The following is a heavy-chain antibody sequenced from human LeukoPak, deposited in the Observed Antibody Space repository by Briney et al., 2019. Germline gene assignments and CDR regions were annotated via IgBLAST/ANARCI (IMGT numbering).Heavy chain of an antibody. J-gene: IGHJ4*02. Sequence: PSETLSLTCTVSGGSISSYHWSWIRQPAGKGLEWIGRIYTSGSTYYNASLKSRVTISVDTSKNQFSLKLISVTAADTAVYYCARRFPINSGSYSYFDYWGQGTLVTVSS. CDR1: GGSISSYH. D-gene: IGHD1-26*01. CDR2: IYTSGST. CDR3: ARRFPINSGSYSYFDY. V-gene: IGHV4-4*07.